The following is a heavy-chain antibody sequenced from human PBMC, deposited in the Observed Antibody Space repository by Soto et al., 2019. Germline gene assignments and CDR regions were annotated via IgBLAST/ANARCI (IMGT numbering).Heavy chain of an antibody. CDR3: ASVLVPAANYYYYGMDV. J-gene: IGHJ6*02. Sequence: QVQLVESGGGLVKPGGSLRLSCAASGFTFSDYYMSWIRQAPGKGLEWVSYISSSGSTIYYADSVKGRFTISRDNDKNSLYLQMNSLRAEDTAVYYCASVLVPAANYYYYGMDVWGQGTTVTDSS. D-gene: IGHD2-2*01. CDR2: ISSSGSTI. CDR1: GFTFSDYY. V-gene: IGHV3-11*01.